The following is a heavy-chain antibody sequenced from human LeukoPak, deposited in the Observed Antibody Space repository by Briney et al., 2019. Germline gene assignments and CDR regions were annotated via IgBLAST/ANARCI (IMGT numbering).Heavy chain of an antibody. CDR1: GGSFSGYY. CDR3: ARALSSSWYKNWFDP. V-gene: IGHV4-34*01. Sequence: SETLSLTCAVYGGSFSGYYWSWIRQPPGKGLGWIGEINHSGSTNYNPSLKSRVTISVDTSKNQFSLKLSSVTAADTAVYYCARALSSSWYKNWFDPWGQGTLVTVSS. CDR2: INHSGST. J-gene: IGHJ5*02. D-gene: IGHD6-13*01.